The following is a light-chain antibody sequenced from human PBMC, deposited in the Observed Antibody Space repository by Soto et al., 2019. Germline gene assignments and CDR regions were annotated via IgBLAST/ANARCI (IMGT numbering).Light chain of an antibody. J-gene: IGLJ3*02. CDR3: QAYDNSLGLSVL. Sequence: QSVLTQPPSVSGAPGQTVTISCSGSSSNIGAGYDVHWYQQLPGKVPKLVIYDTFNRPSGVPDRFSGSKSGTSASLAITGLQAEDEADYYCQAYDNSLGLSVLFGGGTKVTVL. CDR2: DTF. V-gene: IGLV1-40*01. CDR1: SSNIGAGYD.